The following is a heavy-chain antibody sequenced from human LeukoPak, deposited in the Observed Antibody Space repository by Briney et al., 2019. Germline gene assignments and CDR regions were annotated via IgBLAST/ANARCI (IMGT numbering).Heavy chain of an antibody. J-gene: IGHJ3*02. CDR1: GYTFTSYA. D-gene: IGHD3-22*01. Sequence: ASVKVSCKASGYTFTSYAMHWVRQAPGQRLEWMGWINAGNGNTKYSQKFQGRVTITRDTSASTAYMELSSLRSEDTAVYYCATPLYDSSGDPYDAFDIWGQGTMVTVSS. CDR3: ATPLYDSSGDPYDAFDI. V-gene: IGHV1-3*01. CDR2: INAGNGNT.